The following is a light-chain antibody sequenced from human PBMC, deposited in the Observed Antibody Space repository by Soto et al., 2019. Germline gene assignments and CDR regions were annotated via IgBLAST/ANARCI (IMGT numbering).Light chain of an antibody. J-gene: IGKJ2*01. CDR2: GAS. Sequence: EIVLTQSPGTLSLSPGERATLSCRASQSVSSYYLAWYQQKPGQAPRLLIYGASSRATGIPDRFSGSGSGTDFTLTISSLEPEDFAVYYCRQYGSSLYTFGQGTKLEIK. CDR3: RQYGSSLYT. V-gene: IGKV3-20*01. CDR1: QSVSSYY.